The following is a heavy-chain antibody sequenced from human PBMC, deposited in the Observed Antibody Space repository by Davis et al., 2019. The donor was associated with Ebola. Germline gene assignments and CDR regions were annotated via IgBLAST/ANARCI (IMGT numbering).Heavy chain of an antibody. J-gene: IGHJ6*02. V-gene: IGHV1-69*13. CDR1: GGTFSSYA. Sequence: SVKVSCKASGGTFSSYAISWVRQAPGQGLEWMGGIIPIFGTANYAQKFQGRVTITADESTSTAYMELSSLRSEDTAVYYCARDGENVVVPATGTGMDVWGQGTTVTVSS. CDR3: ARDGENVVVPATGTGMDV. D-gene: IGHD2-2*01. CDR2: IIPIFGTA.